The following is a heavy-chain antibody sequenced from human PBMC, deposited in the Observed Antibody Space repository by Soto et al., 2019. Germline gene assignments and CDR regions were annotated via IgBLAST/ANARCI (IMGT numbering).Heavy chain of an antibody. V-gene: IGHV3-23*01. CDR2: ISGSGGST. CDR1: GFTFSSYA. CDR3: AKAYCSSTSCYRRWGNWFDP. J-gene: IGHJ5*02. Sequence: EVQLLESGGGLVQPGGSLRLSCAASGFTFSSYAMSWVRQAPGKGLEWVSAISGSGGSTYYADSVKGRFTISRDNSKNTLDLQMNSLRAEDTAVYYCAKAYCSSTSCYRRWGNWFDPWGQGTLVTVS. D-gene: IGHD2-2*02.